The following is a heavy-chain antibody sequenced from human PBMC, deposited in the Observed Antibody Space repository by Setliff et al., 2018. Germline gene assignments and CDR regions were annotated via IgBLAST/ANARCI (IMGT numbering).Heavy chain of an antibody. D-gene: IGHD2-15*01. V-gene: IGHV4-61*09. J-gene: IGHJ4*02. CDR2: IYTGWST. CDR1: GDSISSRRNY. CDR3: ARENGYCSGGACYFMFDY. Sequence: PSETLSLTCTASGDSISSRRNYWGWFRQPAGKELEWIGQIYTGWSTNYNPSLKSRVTMSLVTSKNYFSLKLKSVTAADTALYYCARENGYCSGGACYFMFDYWGQGTLVTVSS.